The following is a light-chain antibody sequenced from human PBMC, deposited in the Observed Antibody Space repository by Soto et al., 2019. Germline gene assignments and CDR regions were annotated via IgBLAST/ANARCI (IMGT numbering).Light chain of an antibody. J-gene: IGLJ1*01. CDR2: EVS. Sequence: QSVLTQPASVSGSPGQSITISCTGTSSDVGTYKPVSWYQQYPGKAPKVMIYEVSNRPSGVPDRFSGSKSGNTASLTISGLQAEDEADYYCSLYTSSSTYVFGTGTKVTVL. CDR1: SSDVGTYKP. V-gene: IGLV2-14*02. CDR3: SLYTSSSTYV.